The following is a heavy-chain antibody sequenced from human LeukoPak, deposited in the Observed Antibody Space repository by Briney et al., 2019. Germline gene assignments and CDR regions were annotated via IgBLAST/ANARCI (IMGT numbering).Heavy chain of an antibody. CDR1: GGAISSYY. J-gene: IGHJ4*02. CDR3: ATYTSDRASFDY. V-gene: IGHV4-4*07. Sequence: SETLSLTCTVSGGAISSYYWSWIRQPAGKGLEWIGRIYTSGSTNYNPSLKSRVTMSVDTSKNQFSLKLSSVTAADTAVYYCATYTSDRASFDYWGQGTLVTVSS. D-gene: IGHD3-22*01. CDR2: IYTSGST.